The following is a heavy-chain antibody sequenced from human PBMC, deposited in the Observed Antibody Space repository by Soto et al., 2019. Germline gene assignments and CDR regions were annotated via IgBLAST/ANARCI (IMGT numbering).Heavy chain of an antibody. CDR3: ARGHSGTYYRAFDY. J-gene: IGHJ4*02. CDR2: ISSDESST. V-gene: IGHV3-74*01. Sequence: DVQLVESEGGLAQPGGSLRLSCAASGFTFSSYWMHWVRQAPGKGLVGVSRISSDESSTTYADSVKGRFTISRDNAKNTLYLQMNSLRAEDTAVYYCARGHSGTYYRAFDYWGQGTLVTVSS. CDR1: GFTFSSYW. D-gene: IGHD1-26*01.